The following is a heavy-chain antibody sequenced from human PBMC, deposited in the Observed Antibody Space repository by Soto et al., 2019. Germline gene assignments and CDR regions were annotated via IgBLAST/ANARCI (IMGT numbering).Heavy chain of an antibody. CDR3: ARTAYDYVWGSYRYTFYYGMDV. CDR1: GGSISSYY. D-gene: IGHD3-16*02. J-gene: IGHJ6*02. CDR2: IYYSGST. V-gene: IGHV4-59*01. Sequence: QVQLQESGPGLVKPSETLSLTCTVSGGSISSYYWSWIRQPPGKGLEWIGYIYYSGSTNYNPSLKSRVTISVDTSKNQFSLKLSSVTAADTAVYYCARTAYDYVWGSYRYTFYYGMDVWGQGTTVTVSS.